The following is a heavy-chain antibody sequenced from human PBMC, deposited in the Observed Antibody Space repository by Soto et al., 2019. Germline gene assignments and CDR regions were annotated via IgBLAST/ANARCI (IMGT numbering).Heavy chain of an antibody. J-gene: IGHJ4*02. Sequence: ESGGGVVQPGRSLRLSCAASGFTFSSYGMHWVRQAPGKGLEWVAVIWYDGSNKYYADSVKGRFTISRDNSKNTLYLQMNSLRAEDTAVYYCARDKGRAVAATFDYWGQGTLVTVSS. CDR1: GFTFSSYG. D-gene: IGHD6-19*01. CDR3: ARDKGRAVAATFDY. CDR2: IWYDGSNK. V-gene: IGHV3-33*01.